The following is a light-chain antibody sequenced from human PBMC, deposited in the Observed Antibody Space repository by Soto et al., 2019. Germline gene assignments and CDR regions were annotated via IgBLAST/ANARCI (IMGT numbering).Light chain of an antibody. J-gene: IGLJ1*01. Sequence: QSALTQPASVSGSPGQSITISCTGTSSDVGSYNLVSWYQQRPGQAPKLIIYEGNKRPSGVSNRFSASKSAHTASLTISGLQAEDEADYYCCSYAGSSTVYVFGTGTKVTVL. CDR3: CSYAGSSTVYV. V-gene: IGLV2-23*01. CDR2: EGN. CDR1: SSDVGSYNL.